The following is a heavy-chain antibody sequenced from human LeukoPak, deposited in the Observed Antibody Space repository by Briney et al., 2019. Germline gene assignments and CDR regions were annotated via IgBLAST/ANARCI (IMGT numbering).Heavy chain of an antibody. CDR2: IYYSGST. D-gene: IGHD1-26*01. CDR3: AREEPRYFDY. V-gene: IGHV4-39*07. CDR1: GGSISSSSYY. Sequence: PSETLSLTCTVSGGSISSSSYYWGWIRQPPGKGLEWIGSIYYSGSTYYNPSLKSRVTISGDKSKNQFSLKLNSVTAADTAAYYCAREEPRYFDYWGQGTLVTVSS. J-gene: IGHJ4*02.